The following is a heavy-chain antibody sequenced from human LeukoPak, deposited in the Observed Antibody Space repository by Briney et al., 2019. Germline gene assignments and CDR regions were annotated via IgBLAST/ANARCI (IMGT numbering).Heavy chain of an antibody. J-gene: IGHJ4*02. CDR3: ARRPGYSSGWTALAY. CDR2: IYPGDSDT. Sequence: GESLKISCKGSGYTITNYWIGWVRQMPGKGLEWMGIIYPGDSDTRYSPSFQGQVTISADKSISTAYLQWSSLKASDTAMYYCARRPGYSSGWTALAYWGQRTLVTVSS. CDR1: GYTITNYW. V-gene: IGHV5-51*01. D-gene: IGHD6-19*01.